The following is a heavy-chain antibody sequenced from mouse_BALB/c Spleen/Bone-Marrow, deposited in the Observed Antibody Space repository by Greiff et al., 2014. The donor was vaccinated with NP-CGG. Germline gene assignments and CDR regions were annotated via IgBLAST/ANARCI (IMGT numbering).Heavy chain of an antibody. CDR2: ISPSDGYT. V-gene: IGHV1-69*02. J-gene: IGHJ2*01. CDR1: GYMFTSFW. D-gene: IGHD2-4*01. Sequence: VQLQQPGAELVRPGASVKLSCKASGYMFTSFWMNWVKQRPGQGLEWIGNISPSDGYTNYNQKFKDKATLIVDKSSSTAYMQPISPKSEDCAAYYCVTAGHKITSWVDYWGQGTTLTVSS. CDR3: VTAGHKITSWVDY.